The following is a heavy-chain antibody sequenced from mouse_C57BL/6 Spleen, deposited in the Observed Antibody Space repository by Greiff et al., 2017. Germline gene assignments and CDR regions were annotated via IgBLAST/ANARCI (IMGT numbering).Heavy chain of an antibody. J-gene: IGHJ3*01. D-gene: IGHD2-12*01. CDR1: GYTFTEYT. V-gene: IGHV1-62-2*01. CDR3: ARHEEGDSYPRFAY. CDR2: FYPGSGSI. Sequence: QVQLKQSGAELVKPGASVKLSCKASGYTFTEYTIHWVKQRSGQGLEWIGWFYPGSGSIKYNEKFKVKATLTAAKSSSTGYMELSRWTLEDSAVYVCARHEEGDSYPRFAYWGQGTLVTVSA.